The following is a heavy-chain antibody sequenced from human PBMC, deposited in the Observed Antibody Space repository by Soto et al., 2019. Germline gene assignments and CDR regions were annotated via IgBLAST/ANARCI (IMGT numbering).Heavy chain of an antibody. CDR1: GGSTSSYY. CDR3: ARRVGLMYALPHRYYYYMDV. J-gene: IGHJ6*03. D-gene: IGHD2-8*01. Sequence: LTCTVSGGSTSSYYWSWIRQPPGKGLEWIGYIYHSGSTNYNPSLKSRVTISLDTSKNQFSLELSSVTAADTAVYYCARRVGLMYALPHRYYYYMDVWGKGTTVTVSS. CDR2: IYHSGST. V-gene: IGHV4-59*08.